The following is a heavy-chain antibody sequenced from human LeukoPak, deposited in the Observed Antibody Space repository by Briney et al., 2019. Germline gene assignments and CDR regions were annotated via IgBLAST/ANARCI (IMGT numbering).Heavy chain of an antibody. V-gene: IGHV3-30*04. CDR2: ISYDGSVE. CDR1: GFTFSNYA. D-gene: IGHD6-13*01. J-gene: IGHJ4*02. Sequence: GRSLRLSCAASGFTFSNYAMHWVRQAPGKGLEWVALISYDGSVEKSAASVKGRFTISRDNSKNTLCLQMNSLRIEDTAVYYCARALGSSWDSSLDSWGQGTLVPVSS. CDR3: ARALGSSWDSSLDS.